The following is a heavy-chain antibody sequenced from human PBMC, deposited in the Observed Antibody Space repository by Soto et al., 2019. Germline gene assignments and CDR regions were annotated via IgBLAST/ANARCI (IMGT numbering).Heavy chain of an antibody. CDR1: GGSISSYY. D-gene: IGHD6-6*01. J-gene: IGHJ2*01. V-gene: IGHV4-4*07. CDR3: ARGNSSPGDWYFDL. CDR2: IYTSGST. Sequence: SETLSLTCTVSGGSISSYYWSWIRQPAGKGLEWIGRIYTSGSTNYNPSLKSRVTMSVDTSKNQFSLKLSSVTAADTAVHYCARGNSSPGDWYFDLWGRGTLVTVSS.